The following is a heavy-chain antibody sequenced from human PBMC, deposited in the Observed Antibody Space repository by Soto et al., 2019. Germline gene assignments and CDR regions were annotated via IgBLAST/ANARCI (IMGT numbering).Heavy chain of an antibody. CDR2: LIPMFATT. J-gene: IGHJ6*02. D-gene: IGHD3-9*01. Sequence: QVQLVQSGAEVKTPGSSVKVSCKASGGTFSSYSINWVRQAPGQGLEWMGRLIPMFATTDYAQRFKGRVTFTADESTSTASMEVTNLTSEDTAVYYCARAVVLTFTRFYDMDVWGQGTTVTVSS. V-gene: IGHV1-69*18. CDR3: ARAVVLTFTRFYDMDV. CDR1: GGTFSSYS.